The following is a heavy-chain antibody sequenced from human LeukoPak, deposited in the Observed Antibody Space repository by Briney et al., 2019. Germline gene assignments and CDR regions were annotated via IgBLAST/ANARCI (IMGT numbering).Heavy chain of an antibody. J-gene: IGHJ4*02. CDR1: GGTFSSYA. Sequence: GASVKVSCKASGGTFSSYAISWVRQAPGQGLEWMGRIIPIFGTANYAQKFQGRVTITTDESTSTAYMELSSLRSEDTAVYYCARDGIAAAGQSDYWDQGTLGTVSS. CDR2: IIPIFGTA. V-gene: IGHV1-69*05. CDR3: ARDGIAAAGQSDY. D-gene: IGHD6-13*01.